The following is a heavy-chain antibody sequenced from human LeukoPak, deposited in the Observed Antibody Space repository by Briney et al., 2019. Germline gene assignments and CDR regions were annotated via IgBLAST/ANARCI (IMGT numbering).Heavy chain of an antibody. CDR3: ARLPPNYYDSSGYGAFAT. Sequence: SSETLSLTCTVLGGSISNYYWSWLRQPSGKGLEWIGYIYYSGSTNYNSSLKRRVTISVDTSKNQFSLKLTSVTAADTAVYYCARLPPNYYDSSGYGAFATWGQGTMVTVS. CDR1: GGSISNYY. V-gene: IGHV4-59*08. CDR2: IYYSGST. D-gene: IGHD3-22*01. J-gene: IGHJ3*02.